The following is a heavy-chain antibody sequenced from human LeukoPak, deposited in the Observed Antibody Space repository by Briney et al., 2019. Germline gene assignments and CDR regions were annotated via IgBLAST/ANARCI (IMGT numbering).Heavy chain of an antibody. CDR3: ARGVVVISSPDAFDI. CDR1: GDSVTSGGYF. J-gene: IGHJ3*02. V-gene: IGHV4-31*03. Sequence: SQTLSLTCTVSGDSVTSGGYFWTWIPQHPEKGLEWIGYISDSGTTSYNPSLKSRVSISVATSNNQFSLRLSSVTAADSAVYYCARGVVVISSPDAFDIWGQGTMVTVSS. D-gene: IGHD2-21*01. CDR2: ISDSGTT.